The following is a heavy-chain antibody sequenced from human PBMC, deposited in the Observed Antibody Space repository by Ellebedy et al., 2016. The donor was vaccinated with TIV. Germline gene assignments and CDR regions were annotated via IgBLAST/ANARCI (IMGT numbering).Heavy chain of an antibody. CDR2: ISSSSSTI. CDR3: ARAPRAGYYYYYGMDV. Sequence: GGSLRLSXAASGFTFSSYSMNWVRQAPGKGLEWVSYISSSSSTIYYADSVKGRFTISRDNAKNSLYLQMNSLRAEDTAVYYCARAPRAGYYYYYGMDVWGQGTTVTVSS. V-gene: IGHV3-48*04. J-gene: IGHJ6*02. CDR1: GFTFSSYS.